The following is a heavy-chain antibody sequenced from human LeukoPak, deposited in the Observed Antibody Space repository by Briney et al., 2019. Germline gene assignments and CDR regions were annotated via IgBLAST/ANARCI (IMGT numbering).Heavy chain of an antibody. D-gene: IGHD2-2*01. J-gene: IGHJ6*03. Sequence: ASVKVSCKASGYTFTSYYMHWVRQAPGHGLEWMGIINPSGGSTSYAQTFQGGVTMTRDTSTSTVYMELSSLRSEDTAVYYCARDPPCSSTSCYAMDVWGKGTTVTVSS. V-gene: IGHV1-46*01. CDR3: ARDPPCSSTSCYAMDV. CDR1: GYTFTSYY. CDR2: INPSGGST.